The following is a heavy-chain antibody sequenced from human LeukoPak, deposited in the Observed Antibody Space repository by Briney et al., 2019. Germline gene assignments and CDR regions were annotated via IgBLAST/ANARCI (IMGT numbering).Heavy chain of an antibody. V-gene: IGHV3-9*01. J-gene: IGHJ4*02. Sequence: GGSLRLSCAASGFSFDDYAMHWVRQAPGKGLEWVSGLSWNSGSIVYADSVKGRFTISRDNAKNSLYLQMNSLRAEDTAVYYCARVTGYDPPDYWGQGTLVTVSS. CDR1: GFSFDDYA. D-gene: IGHD5-12*01. CDR2: LSWNSGSI. CDR3: ARVTGYDPPDY.